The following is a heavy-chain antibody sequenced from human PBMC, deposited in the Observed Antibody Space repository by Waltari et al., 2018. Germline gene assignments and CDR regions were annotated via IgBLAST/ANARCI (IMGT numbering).Heavy chain of an antibody. CDR2: IYYSGST. V-gene: IGHV4-59*01. CDR1: GGSISSYY. CDR3: ARGLVLSSGWWDY. D-gene: IGHD6-19*01. Sequence: QVQLQESGPGLVKPSETLSLTCTVSGGSISSYYWSWIRQPPGKGLEWIGYIYYSGSTNYNPSLKSRVTISVDTSKNQFSLKLSSVTAADTAVYYCARGLVLSSGWWDYWGQGTLVTVSS. J-gene: IGHJ4*02.